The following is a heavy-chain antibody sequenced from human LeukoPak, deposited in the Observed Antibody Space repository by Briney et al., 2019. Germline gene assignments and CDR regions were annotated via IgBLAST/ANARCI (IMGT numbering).Heavy chain of an antibody. Sequence: PSETLSLTCTVSGDSITNSYWSWIRQPPGKGLEYIGYIYTSGSTNYSPSLKSRVTISVDTSKNQFSLKLSPVTAADTAVYYCARQRTIFGVLRHYMDVWGKGTTVTVSS. CDR1: GDSITNSY. CDR3: ARQRTIFGVLRHYMDV. J-gene: IGHJ6*03. V-gene: IGHV4-4*09. CDR2: IYTSGST. D-gene: IGHD3-3*01.